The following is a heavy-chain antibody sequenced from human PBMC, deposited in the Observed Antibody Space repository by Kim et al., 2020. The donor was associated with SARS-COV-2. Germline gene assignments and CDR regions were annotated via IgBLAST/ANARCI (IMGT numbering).Heavy chain of an antibody. CDR1: GFPFSNFA. CDR3: AKDRTVTTNSVPYYDGMDV. Sequence: GGSLRLSCVASGFPFSNFALAWVRQAPGKGLEWVSGISGSGGDTSYTDSVKGRFSISRDNSKNMVYLQMDSLRTDDTAVYFCAKDRTVTTNSVPYYDGMDVWGHGTTVTVSS. J-gene: IGHJ6*02. D-gene: IGHD4-17*01. V-gene: IGHV3-23*01. CDR2: ISGSGGDT.